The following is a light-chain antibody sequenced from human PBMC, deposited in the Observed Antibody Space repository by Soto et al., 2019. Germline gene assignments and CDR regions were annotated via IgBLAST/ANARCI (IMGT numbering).Light chain of an antibody. V-gene: IGKV1-27*01. CDR1: QGISNY. J-gene: IGKJ1*01. Sequence: DIQLSQSPASLSASVGDRVTITCRASQGISNYLAWYQQKPGKVPKLLIYAASTLQSGVPSRFSGSGSGTDFTLTISSLQPEDVATYYCQKYNSALQTFGQGTKVDIK. CDR2: AAS. CDR3: QKYNSALQT.